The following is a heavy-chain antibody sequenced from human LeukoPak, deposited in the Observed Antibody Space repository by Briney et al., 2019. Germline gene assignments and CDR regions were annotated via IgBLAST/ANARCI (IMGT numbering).Heavy chain of an antibody. Sequence: SQTLSLTCAISGDSVSSNSAAWNWIRQSPSRILEWLGMTYYSSKWYNDYAASVKSRITITRDTSKNQFSLQLNSVAPEDTAVYYCARVSQAVAVAGTGDAFDIWGQGTMVTVRS. V-gene: IGHV6-1*01. CDR3: ARVSQAVAVAGTGDAFDI. J-gene: IGHJ3*02. CDR2: TYYSSKWYN. CDR1: GDSVSSNSAA. D-gene: IGHD6-19*01.